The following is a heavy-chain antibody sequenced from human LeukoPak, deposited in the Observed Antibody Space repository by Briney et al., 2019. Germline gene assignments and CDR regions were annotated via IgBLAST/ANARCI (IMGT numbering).Heavy chain of an antibody. CDR1: AGSISSYY. V-gene: IGHV4-4*07. D-gene: IGHD2-15*01. J-gene: IGHJ4*02. CDR2: IYTSGST. Sequence: SETLSLTCTVSAGSISSYYWSWIRQPAGKGLEWIGRIYTSGSTNYNPSLKSRVTMSVDTSKNQFSLKLSSVTAADTAVYYCARVPKNCSGGSCYSGHDYWGQGTLVTVSS. CDR3: ARVPKNCSGGSCYSGHDY.